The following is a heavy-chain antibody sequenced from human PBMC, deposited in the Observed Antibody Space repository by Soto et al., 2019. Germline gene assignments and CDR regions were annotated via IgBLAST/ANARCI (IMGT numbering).Heavy chain of an antibody. Sequence: LRLSCEVSGFTFSMYSMSWVRQSPGRGLEWVAKIPQDGVDGHYADSVKGRFTISRDNGKNSLYLQLNNLRAEDTAVYYCARDHLILPAHDFFYGSDVWGRGATVTVSS. CDR1: GFTFSMYS. J-gene: IGHJ6*02. CDR3: ARDHLILPAHDFFYGSDV. D-gene: IGHD2-21*02. CDR2: IPQDGVDG. V-gene: IGHV3-7*03.